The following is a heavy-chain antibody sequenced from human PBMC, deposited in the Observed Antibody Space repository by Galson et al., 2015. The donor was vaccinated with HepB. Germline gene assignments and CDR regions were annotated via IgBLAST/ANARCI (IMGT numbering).Heavy chain of an antibody. CDR2: ISSSSSYT. J-gene: IGHJ2*01. CDR1: GFTFSDYY. Sequence: SLRLSCAASGFTFSDYYMSWIRQAPGKGLEWVSYISSSSSYTNYADSVKGRFTISRDNAKNSLYLQMNSLRAEDTAVYYCARDLTHESPQYFDLWGRGTLVTVSS. CDR3: ARDLTHESPQYFDL. V-gene: IGHV3-11*06.